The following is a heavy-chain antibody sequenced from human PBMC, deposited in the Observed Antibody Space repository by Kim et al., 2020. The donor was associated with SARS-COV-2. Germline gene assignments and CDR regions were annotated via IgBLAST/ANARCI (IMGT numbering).Heavy chain of an antibody. J-gene: IGHJ4*01. V-gene: IGHV3-9*01. CDR1: GFTFDDYA. D-gene: IGHD3-22*01. Sequence: GGSLRLSCAASGFTFDDYAMHWVRQAPGKGLEWVSGISWNSGSIGYADSVKGRFTISRDNAKNSLYLQMNSLRAEDTALYYCAKTSYDSSGYYHHFDYWG. CDR2: ISWNSGSI. CDR3: AKTSYDSSGYYHHFDY.